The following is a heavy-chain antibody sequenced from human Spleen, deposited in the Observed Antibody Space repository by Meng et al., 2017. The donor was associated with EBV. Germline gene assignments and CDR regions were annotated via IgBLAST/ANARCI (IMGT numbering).Heavy chain of an antibody. Sequence: VQLVQSGAEVKKHGASVKDSCKASGSTFTGYYMHWVRQAPGQGLEWVGRINPNSGGTNYAQKFQGRATMTRDTSISTAYMELSRLRSDDTAVYYCARDCSSTSCSVDYWGQGTLVTVSS. CDR2: INPNSGGT. CDR3: ARDCSSTSCSVDY. CDR1: GSTFTGYY. J-gene: IGHJ4*02. D-gene: IGHD2-2*01. V-gene: IGHV1-2*06.